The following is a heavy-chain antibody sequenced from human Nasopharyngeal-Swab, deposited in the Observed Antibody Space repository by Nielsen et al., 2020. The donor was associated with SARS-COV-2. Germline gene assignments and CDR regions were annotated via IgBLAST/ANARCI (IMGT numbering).Heavy chain of an antibody. Sequence: GGSLRLSCAASGFTFSSYAMHWVRQAPGKGLEWVAVISYDGSNKYYADSVKGRFTISRDNSKNTPYLQMNSLRAEDTAVYYCAREAMVRGKPTIYYYYGMDVWGQGTTVTVSS. D-gene: IGHD3-10*01. J-gene: IGHJ6*02. CDR2: ISYDGSNK. CDR1: GFTFSSYA. V-gene: IGHV3-30-3*01. CDR3: AREAMVRGKPTIYYYYGMDV.